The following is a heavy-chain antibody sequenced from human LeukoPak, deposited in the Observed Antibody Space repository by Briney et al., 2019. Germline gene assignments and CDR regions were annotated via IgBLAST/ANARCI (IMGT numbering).Heavy chain of an antibody. CDR3: ARALTRGDCDFDY. CDR2: IYSGGST. J-gene: IGHJ4*02. Sequence: PGGSLRLSCAASGFTVSSNYMSWVRQAPGKGLEWVSVIYSGGSTYYADSVKGRFTISRGNSKNTLYLQMNSLRAEDTAVYYCARALTRGDCDFDYWGQGTLVTVSS. CDR1: GFTVSSNY. V-gene: IGHV3-53*01. D-gene: IGHD3-10*01.